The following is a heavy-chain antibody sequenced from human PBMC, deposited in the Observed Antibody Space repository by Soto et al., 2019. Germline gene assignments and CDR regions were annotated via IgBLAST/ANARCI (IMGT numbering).Heavy chain of an antibody. Sequence: SXTLSLTCAISVYSVSSNSAAWIWIIESPSRGLEWLGRTYYRSKWYNDYAVSVKSRITINPDTSKNQFSLQLNSVTPEDTAVYYCARVQGHGIFEYLGQGTLVTVSS. CDR1: VYSVSSNSAA. V-gene: IGHV6-1*01. D-gene: IGHD1-20*01. J-gene: IGHJ4*02. CDR2: TYYRSKWYN. CDR3: ARVQGHGIFEY.